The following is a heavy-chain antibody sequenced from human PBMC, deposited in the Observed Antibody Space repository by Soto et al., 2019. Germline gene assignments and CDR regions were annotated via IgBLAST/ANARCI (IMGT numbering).Heavy chain of an antibody. D-gene: IGHD6-13*01. CDR1: GFSFSGYA. V-gene: IGHV3-23*01. J-gene: IGHJ4*02. Sequence: EAQLLESGGSLVQPGGSLRLSCAASGFSFSGYAMNWVRQAPGKGLEWVSIISGAGDRTYYADSVKGRFTISRDNSKNNLYLPMNSLRAEDTAVYHCAKATRGPLSSRSSDANHFDSWGLGTLVAVSS. CDR3: AKATRGPLSSRSSDANHFDS. CDR2: ISGAGDRT.